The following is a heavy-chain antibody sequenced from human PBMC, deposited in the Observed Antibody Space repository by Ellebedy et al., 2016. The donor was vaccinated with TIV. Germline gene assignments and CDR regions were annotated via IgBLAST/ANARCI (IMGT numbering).Heavy chain of an antibody. CDR3: NFDF. CDR1: GFPFSAYA. J-gene: IGHJ4*02. CDR2: ISDSGGST. Sequence: GESLKISCAASGFPFSAYAMSWVRQAPGKGLEWVSRISDSGGSTYYADSVKGRFTISRDNSKNTLYLQMNRLRAEDTAIYYCNFDFWGRGTLVTVSS. V-gene: IGHV3-23*01.